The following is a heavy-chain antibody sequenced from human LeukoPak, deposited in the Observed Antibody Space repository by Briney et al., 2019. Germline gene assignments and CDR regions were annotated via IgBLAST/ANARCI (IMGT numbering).Heavy chain of an antibody. D-gene: IGHD1-1*01. CDR2: IYDSGSR. Sequence: SETLSLTCIVSGGSISRYYWSWIRQPPGKGLEWIGYIYDSGSRNHNPSLKSRVTISVDTSKNQFSLKLSSVTAADTAVYYCARRRGNWAFDIWGQGTMVT. CDR1: GGSISRYY. V-gene: IGHV4-59*08. CDR3: ARRRGNWAFDI. J-gene: IGHJ3*02.